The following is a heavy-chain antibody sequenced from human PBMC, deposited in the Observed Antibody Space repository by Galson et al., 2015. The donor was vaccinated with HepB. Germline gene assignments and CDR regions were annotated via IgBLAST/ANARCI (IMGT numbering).Heavy chain of an antibody. Sequence: SLRLSCAASGFTFSNHGMHWARQAPGKGLEWVAFVSYDGGTKYYADSVNGRFTISRESSKSTMYLQMSSLRPEDTAVYYCAKDRAMYSGTYYFDYWGQGTLVTVSS. D-gene: IGHD1-26*01. CDR2: VSYDGGTK. CDR3: AKDRAMYSGTYYFDY. V-gene: IGHV3-30*18. CDR1: GFTFSNHG. J-gene: IGHJ4*02.